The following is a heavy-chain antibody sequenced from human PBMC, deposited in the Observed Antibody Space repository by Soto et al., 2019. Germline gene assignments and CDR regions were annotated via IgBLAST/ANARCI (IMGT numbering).Heavy chain of an antibody. Sequence: ASVKVSCKASGYTFTNFYIHWVRQAPGQGLEWMGIINPSGGSTTYAQKFQGRVTITADESTSTAYMELSSLRSEDTAVYYCAREVRLRLGELSLPNWFDPWGQGTLVTVSS. J-gene: IGHJ5*02. CDR1: GYTFTNFY. CDR3: AREVRLRLGELSLPNWFDP. V-gene: IGHV1-46*01. CDR2: INPSGGST. D-gene: IGHD3-16*02.